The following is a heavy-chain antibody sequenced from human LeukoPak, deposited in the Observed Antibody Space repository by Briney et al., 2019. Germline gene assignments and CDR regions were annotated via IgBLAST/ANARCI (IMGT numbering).Heavy chain of an antibody. CDR3: ARARYSSSSYPASFDY. J-gene: IGHJ4*02. CDR2: TYYRSKWYN. D-gene: IGHD6-13*01. Sequence: SQTLSLTCAISGDSVTSNSAAWNWLRQSPSRGLEWLGRTYYRSKWYNDYAVSVKSRITINPDTSKNQFSLQLNSVTPEDTAVYYCARARYSSSSYPASFDYWGQGTLVTVSS. V-gene: IGHV6-1*01. CDR1: GDSVTSNSAA.